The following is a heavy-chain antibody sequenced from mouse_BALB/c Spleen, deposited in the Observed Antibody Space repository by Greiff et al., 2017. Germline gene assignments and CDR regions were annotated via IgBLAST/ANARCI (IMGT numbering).Heavy chain of an antibody. CDR3: ERHIWDYFDY. J-gene: IGHJ2*01. V-gene: IGHV5-17*02. CDR2: ISSGSSTI. CDR1: GFTFSSFG. Sequence: EVMLVESGGGLVQPGGSRKLSCAASGFTFSSFGMHWVRQAPEKGLEWVAYISSGSSTIYYADTVKGRFTISRDNPKNTLFLKMSSLKSEDTAMYYCERHIWDYFDYWGKGTTLTV.